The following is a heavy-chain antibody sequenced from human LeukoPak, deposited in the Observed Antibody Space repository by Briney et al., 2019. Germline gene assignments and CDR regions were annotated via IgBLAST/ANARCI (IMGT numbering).Heavy chain of an antibody. CDR3: ARHLAGDSLYRHFDY. Sequence: GGSLRLSCTASAITFSNSCMSWVRQAPGKGLEWVANLKEDGSETNYVGSVKDRFTISRDNAKNSLFLQMNSLRGEDTAIYYCARHLAGDSLYRHFDYWGQGTLVTVSS. V-gene: IGHV3-7*04. D-gene: IGHD5/OR15-5a*01. J-gene: IGHJ4*02. CDR1: AITFSNSC. CDR2: LKEDGSET.